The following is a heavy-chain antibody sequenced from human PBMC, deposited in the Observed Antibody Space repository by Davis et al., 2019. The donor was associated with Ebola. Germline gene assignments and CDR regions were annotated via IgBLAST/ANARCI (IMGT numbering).Heavy chain of an antibody. CDR2: VYSSGST. J-gene: IGHJ4*02. Sequence: MPSETLSLTCTVSGGSISSYYWSWIRQPPGKGLEWIGYVYSSGSTDYNPSLKSRVTMSVDTSKNQFSLKLGSVTAADTAVYYCARGSQWLGPDYWGQGTLVTVSS. D-gene: IGHD6-19*01. CDR3: ARGSQWLGPDY. CDR1: GGSISSYY. V-gene: IGHV4-59*01.